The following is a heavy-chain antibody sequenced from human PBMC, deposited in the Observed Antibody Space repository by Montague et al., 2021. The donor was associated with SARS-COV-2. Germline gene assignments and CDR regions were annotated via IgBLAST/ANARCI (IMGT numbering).Heavy chain of an antibody. CDR1: GGSVSSSY. J-gene: IGHJ4*02. CDR3: TRVHDRCWSDY. V-gene: IGHV4-59*02. CDR2: IHYNGTM. D-gene: IGHD6-13*01. Sequence: SETLSLTCAVSGGSVSSSYYCWIRQPPGKGLEWVGYIHYNGTMKXKSSLNRRVTILLDTSKNQFPLKLSSLTAADTAVSYCTRVHDRCWSDYWGQGSLVTVSS.